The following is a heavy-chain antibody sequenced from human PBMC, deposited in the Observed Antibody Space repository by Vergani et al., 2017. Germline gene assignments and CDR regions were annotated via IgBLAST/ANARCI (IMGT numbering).Heavy chain of an antibody. CDR2: ISAYNGNT. V-gene: IGHV1-18*04. J-gene: IGHJ6*02. CDR1: GYTFTGYY. D-gene: IGHD3-3*01. CDR3: ARDGCLLEWLPLSSYYYYGMDV. Sequence: QVQLVQSGAEVKKPGASVKVSCKASGYTFTGYYMHWVRQAPGQGLEWMGWISAYNGNTNYAQKLQGRVTMTTDTSTSTAYMELRSLRSDDTAVYYCARDGCLLEWLPLSSYYYYGMDVWGQGTTVTVSS.